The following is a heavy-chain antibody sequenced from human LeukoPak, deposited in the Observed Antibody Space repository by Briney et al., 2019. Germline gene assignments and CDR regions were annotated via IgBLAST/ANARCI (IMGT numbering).Heavy chain of an antibody. Sequence: GGSLRLSCAASGFTFSSYAMSWVRQAPGKGLEWVAFIRYDGSNKYYADFVKGRFTISRDNSKNTLYLQMNSLIGEDTAVYYCAKDGAIFGVVITTYYFDYWGQGTLVTVSS. J-gene: IGHJ4*02. CDR3: AKDGAIFGVVITTYYFDY. V-gene: IGHV3-30*02. CDR2: IRYDGSNK. CDR1: GFTFSSYA. D-gene: IGHD3-3*01.